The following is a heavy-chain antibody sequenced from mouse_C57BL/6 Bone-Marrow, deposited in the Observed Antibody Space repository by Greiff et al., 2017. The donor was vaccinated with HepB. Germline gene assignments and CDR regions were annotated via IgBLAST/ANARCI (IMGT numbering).Heavy chain of an antibody. J-gene: IGHJ2*01. CDR2: IDPNSGGT. Sequence: QVQLQQPGAELVKPGASVKLSCKASGYTFTSYWMHWVKQRPGRGLEWIGRIDPNSGGTKYNEKFKSKATLTVDKPSSPAYMQLRRLTSEDSAVYYCARLVFTTVVATRDWGQGTTLTVSS. CDR3: ARLVFTTVVATRD. V-gene: IGHV1-72*01. CDR1: GYTFTSYW. D-gene: IGHD1-1*01.